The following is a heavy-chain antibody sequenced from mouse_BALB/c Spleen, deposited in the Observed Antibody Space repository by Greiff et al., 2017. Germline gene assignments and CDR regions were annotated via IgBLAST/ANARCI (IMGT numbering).Heavy chain of an antibody. CDR3: ALYYDYDVYYAMDY. CDR1: GFNIKDTY. V-gene: IGHV14-3*02. CDR2: IDPANGKT. Sequence: EVQLQQSGAELVKPGASVKLSCTASGFNIKDTYMHWVKQRPEQGLEWIGRIDPANGKTKYDPKFQGKATITADTSSNTAYLQLSSLTSEDTAVYYCALYYDYDVYYAMDYWGQGTSVTVSS. D-gene: IGHD2-4*01. J-gene: IGHJ4*01.